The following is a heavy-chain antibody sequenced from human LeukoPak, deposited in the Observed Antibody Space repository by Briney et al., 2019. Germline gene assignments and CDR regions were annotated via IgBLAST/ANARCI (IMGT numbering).Heavy chain of an antibody. CDR2: VDPDSGGI. Sequence: GASAKVSCKASGYTFTDNYIQWVRQAPGPGLEWMGRVDPDSGGINYAQKFQGRVTMTRDTSINIAFVELRRLRSDDTATYYCARAQNYHDRSGYSDDTFDVWGHGTMITVSS. CDR3: ARAQNYHDRSGYSDDTFDV. CDR1: GYTFTDNY. D-gene: IGHD3-22*01. J-gene: IGHJ3*01. V-gene: IGHV1-2*06.